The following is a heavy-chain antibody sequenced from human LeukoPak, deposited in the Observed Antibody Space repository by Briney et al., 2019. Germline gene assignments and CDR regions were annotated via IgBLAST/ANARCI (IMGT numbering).Heavy chain of an antibody. J-gene: IGHJ4*02. V-gene: IGHV3-23*01. Sequence: GGSLRLSCAASGFTFSSYAMSWVRQAPGKGLEWVSAISGSGGSTYYADSVKGRFAISRDNSKNTLCLQMNSLRAEDTAVYYCAKDIWFLEWLSFDYWGQGTLVTVSS. CDR3: AKDIWFLEWLSFDY. CDR2: ISGSGGST. CDR1: GFTFSSYA. D-gene: IGHD3-3*01.